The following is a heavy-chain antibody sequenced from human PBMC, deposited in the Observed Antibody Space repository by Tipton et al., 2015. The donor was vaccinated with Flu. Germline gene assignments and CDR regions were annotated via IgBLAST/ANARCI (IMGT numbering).Heavy chain of an antibody. CDR1: GGSISSYY. J-gene: IGHJ4*02. D-gene: IGHD3-16*02. CDR3: ARDYLLGDLSFFDN. V-gene: IGHV4-59*12. Sequence: LRLSCTVSGGSISSYYWSWIRQPPGKGLEWIGYIYYSGSTNYNPSLKSRVTMSVDTSKNQFSLKLSSVTVADTAVYYCARDYLLGDLSFFDNWGQGTLVTVSS. CDR2: IYYSGST.